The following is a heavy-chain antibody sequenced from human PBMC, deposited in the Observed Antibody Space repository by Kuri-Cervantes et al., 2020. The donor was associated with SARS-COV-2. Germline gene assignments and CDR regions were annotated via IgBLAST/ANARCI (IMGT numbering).Heavy chain of an antibody. CDR3: ARALLGYCSSTSCYFHYFDY. D-gene: IGHD2-2*01. V-gene: IGHV3-30*02. J-gene: IGHJ4*02. CDR1: GFTFSSYG. CDR2: IRYDGGNK. Sequence: GESLKISCAASGFTFSSYGMHWVRQAPGKGLEWVAFIRYDGGNKYYADSVKGRFTISRDNAKNSLYLQMNSLRAEDTAVYYCARALLGYCSSTSCYFHYFDYWGQGTLVTSPQ.